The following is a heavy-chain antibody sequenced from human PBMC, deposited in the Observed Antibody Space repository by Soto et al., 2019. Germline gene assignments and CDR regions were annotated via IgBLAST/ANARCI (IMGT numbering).Heavy chain of an antibody. CDR1: GFPFSSYA. D-gene: IGHD3-10*01. Sequence: QVHLVESGGDVVQPGRSLRLSCAASGFPFSSYAMHWVRQAPGKGLEWVAVISSDGSNKYSAYSMKGRFTISRDNSKNMMYLQRNSLRAEDTAVYYCARSTYYYGSGSYYNNYYFDYWGQGTLVTVSS. CDR3: ARSTYYYGSGSYYNNYYFDY. V-gene: IGHV3-30-3*01. CDR2: ISSDGSNK. J-gene: IGHJ4*02.